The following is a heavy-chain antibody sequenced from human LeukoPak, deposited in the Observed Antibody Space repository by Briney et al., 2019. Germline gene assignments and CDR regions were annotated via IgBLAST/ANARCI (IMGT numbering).Heavy chain of an antibody. J-gene: IGHJ4*02. CDR2: ISAYNGNT. Sequence: ASVKVSCKASGYTFTSYGISWVRQAPGQGLEWMGWISAYNGNTNYAQKLQGRVTMTTDTSTSTAYMELRSLRSDDTAVYYCARGLSPYYYDSSGYTPFDYWGQGTLVTVSS. CDR1: GYTFTSYG. V-gene: IGHV1-18*01. CDR3: ARGLSPYYYDSSGYTPFDY. D-gene: IGHD3-22*01.